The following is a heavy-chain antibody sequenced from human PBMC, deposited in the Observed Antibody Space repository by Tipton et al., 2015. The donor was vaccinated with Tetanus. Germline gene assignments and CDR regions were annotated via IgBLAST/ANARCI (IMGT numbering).Heavy chain of an antibody. CDR3: ARGGRDAYNNPLGAFDV. CDR2: FYSTQRT. CDR1: GASINTGGYL. Sequence: TLSLTCTVSGASINTGGYLWTWLRQHRGEGLEWIGYFYSTQRTSSSPSLKSRVHISVDTSKNQFSLRLRSVAAADTAVYYCARGGRDAYNNPLGAFDVWGRGTTVTVSS. J-gene: IGHJ3*01. D-gene: IGHD5-24*01. V-gene: IGHV4-31*03.